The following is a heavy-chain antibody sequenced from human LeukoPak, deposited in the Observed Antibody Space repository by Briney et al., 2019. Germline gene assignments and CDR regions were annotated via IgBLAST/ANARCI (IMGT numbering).Heavy chain of an antibody. J-gene: IGHJ4*02. CDR1: GYTFNNFG. D-gene: IGHD2-15*01. Sequence: ASVKVSCKTSGYTFNNFGITWVRQAPGQGPEWIGWISIGDGRTHYGRKFQDRVSMTREMSSNTAFLELSSLRSDDTAVYFCSRSYYSSSWYYFDHWGQGTLVIVSS. CDR3: SRSYYSSSWYYFDH. CDR2: ISIGDGRT. V-gene: IGHV1-18*01.